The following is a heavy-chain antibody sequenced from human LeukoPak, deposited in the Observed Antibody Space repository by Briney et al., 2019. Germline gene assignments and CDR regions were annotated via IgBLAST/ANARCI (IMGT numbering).Heavy chain of an antibody. V-gene: IGHV3-48*02. J-gene: IGHJ4*02. CDR2: ISRDSITT. CDR1: GFTFSNAW. Sequence: PGGSLRLSCAASGFTFSNAWMSWVRQAPGRGLEWVSYISRDSITTYYADSVKGRFTISRDNAKNSLYLQMNSLRDEDTAVYFCARDLLDYWGQGTLVTVSS. CDR3: ARDLLDY.